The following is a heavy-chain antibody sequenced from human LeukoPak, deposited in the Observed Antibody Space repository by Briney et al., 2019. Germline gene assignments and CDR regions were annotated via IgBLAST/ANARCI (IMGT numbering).Heavy chain of an antibody. J-gene: IGHJ6*02. Sequence: GGSLRLSCGASGFTFSSYSMNWVRQAPGKGLEWVSSISGGSAYIYYADSVKGRFTISRDNAKNSLSLQMNSLRAEDTAVYYCARAGIVAADRPNDYNYCGMDVWGQGTTVTVSS. CDR3: ARAGIVAADRPNDYNYCGMDV. CDR1: GFTFSSYS. D-gene: IGHD6-25*01. CDR2: ISGGSAYI. V-gene: IGHV3-21*01.